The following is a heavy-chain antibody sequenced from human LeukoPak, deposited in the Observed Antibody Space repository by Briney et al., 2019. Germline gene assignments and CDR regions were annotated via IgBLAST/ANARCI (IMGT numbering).Heavy chain of an antibody. V-gene: IGHV3-23*01. CDR3: AGAGYTSAWYSFTF. D-gene: IGHD2-15*01. Sequence: PGGSLRLSCAASGFTFSSYAMSWVRQAPGKGLEWVSIISGSGDSTYYADSVKGRFTISRDNSKNTLYLQMDSLTAEDTALYYCAGAGYTSAWYSFTFWGRGPLVTASS. J-gene: IGHJ4*02. CDR2: ISGSGDST. CDR1: GFTFSSYA.